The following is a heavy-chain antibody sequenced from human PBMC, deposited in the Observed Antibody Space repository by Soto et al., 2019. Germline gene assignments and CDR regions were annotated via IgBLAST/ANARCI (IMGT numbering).Heavy chain of an antibody. CDR3: ARVIYCSGGSCYHRGGMDV. V-gene: IGHV1-69*13. Sequence: SVKVSCKASGGTFSSYAISWVRQAPGQGLEWMGGIIPIFGTANYAQKFQGRVTITADESTSTAYMELSSLRSEDTAVYYCARVIYCSGGSCYHRGGMDVWGQGTTVT. D-gene: IGHD2-15*01. CDR1: GGTFSSYA. J-gene: IGHJ6*02. CDR2: IIPIFGTA.